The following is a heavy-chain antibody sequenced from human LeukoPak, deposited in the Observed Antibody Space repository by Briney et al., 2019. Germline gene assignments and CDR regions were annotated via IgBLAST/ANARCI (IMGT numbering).Heavy chain of an antibody. Sequence: GGSLRLSCAASGFTFRNYAMSWVRQAPGEGPEWVSAIVGSGDSTYYADSVKGRFTISRDNSKNTLYLQMNSLRAEDTAVYYCARIKLSAFDYWGQGTLVTVSS. CDR2: IVGSGDST. V-gene: IGHV3-23*01. CDR1: GFTFRNYA. CDR3: ARIKLSAFDY. J-gene: IGHJ4*02. D-gene: IGHD2/OR15-2a*01.